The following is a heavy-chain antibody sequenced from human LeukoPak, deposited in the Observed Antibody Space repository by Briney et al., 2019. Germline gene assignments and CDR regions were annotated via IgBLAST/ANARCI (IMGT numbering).Heavy chain of an antibody. CDR3: ARVDGLGSYYIY. J-gene: IGHJ4*01. Sequence: GGSLRLSCAASGFTFSSYWMHWVRLPPGKGLEWVSGINWNGGSTGYADSVKGRFTISRDNAKNSLYLQMNSLRAEDTALYYCARVDGLGSYYIYWGQGTLVTVSS. CDR1: GFTFSSYW. V-gene: IGHV3-20*04. D-gene: IGHD3-10*01. CDR2: INWNGGST.